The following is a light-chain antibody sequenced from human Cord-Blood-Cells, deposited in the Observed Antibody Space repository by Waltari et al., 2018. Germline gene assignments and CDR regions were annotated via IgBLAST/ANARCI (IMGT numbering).Light chain of an antibody. V-gene: IGKV1-5*01. CDR1: QSISSW. CDR3: QQYNSYGFT. J-gene: IGKJ3*01. CDR2: DAS. Sequence: DIQMTQSPSTLSASVGDRVTITCRASQSISSWLAWYQQKPGKAPKLLIYDASSLESGVPSRFSGSGSGTEFTLTISSLQPDDFSTYYCQQYNSYGFTFGPGTKVDIK.